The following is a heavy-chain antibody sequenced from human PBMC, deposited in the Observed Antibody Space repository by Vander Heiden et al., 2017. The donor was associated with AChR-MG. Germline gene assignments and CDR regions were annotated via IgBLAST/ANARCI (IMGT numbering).Heavy chain of an antibody. J-gene: IGHJ5*02. V-gene: IGHV3-21*01. CDR2: ISSSSSYI. D-gene: IGHD3-16*01. Sequence: EVQLVASGGGLVKPRGSLILSCAPSGFTFSRYSMNWLRQAPGKGLEWVSSISSSSSYIYYADSVKGRFTISRDNAKNSLYLQMNSLRAEDTAVYYCAREVNGGLASPWGQGTLVTVSS. CDR3: AREVNGGLASP. CDR1: GFTFSRYS.